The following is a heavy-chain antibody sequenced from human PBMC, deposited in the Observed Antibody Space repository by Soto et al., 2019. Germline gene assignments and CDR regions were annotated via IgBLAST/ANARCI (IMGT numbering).Heavy chain of an antibody. CDR2: IYHSGST. V-gene: IGHV4-4*02. D-gene: IGHD2-2*01. CDR1: GGSISSSNW. J-gene: IGHJ5*01. CDR3: ARGSIHCSSTSCYESRFDP. Sequence: SETLSLTCAVSGGSISSSNWWSWVRQPPGKGLEWIGEIYHSGSTNYNPSLKSRVTISVDKSKNQFSLKLSSVTAADTAVYYCARGSIHCSSTSCYESRFDPWGQGTMVTVSS.